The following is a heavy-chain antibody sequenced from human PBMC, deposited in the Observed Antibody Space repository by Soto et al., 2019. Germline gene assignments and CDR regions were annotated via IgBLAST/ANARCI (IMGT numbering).Heavy chain of an antibody. CDR2: LDPEDGET. Sequence: QVQLVQSGAEVKKPGASVRVSCKVSGYSLSTLSIHWVRQAPGKGLEWMGGLDPEDGETIYTQKLQGRVTMTEDTSTVTAYMESSGLISVDTAVYFLAPDAGGMPGKDGSLFDYWGQGTLVIVSS. CDR1: GYSLSTLS. J-gene: IGHJ4*02. CDR3: APDAGGMPGKDGSLFDY. V-gene: IGHV1-24*01. D-gene: IGHD1-1*01.